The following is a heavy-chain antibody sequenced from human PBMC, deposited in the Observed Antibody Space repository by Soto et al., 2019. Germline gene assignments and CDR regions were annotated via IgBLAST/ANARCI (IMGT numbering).Heavy chain of an antibody. J-gene: IGHJ5*02. CDR1: GGSITSSSHF. V-gene: IGHV4-39*01. CDR3: AGQTFTIAAASYGRSNWFDP. CDR2: IYFTGNT. Sequence: SETLSLTCSASGGSITSSSHFWGWVRQPPGKGLEWIGTIYFTGNTYYTPTLKSRLTMSIDTSKNEFSLRLNSVTAADTAVYYCAGQTFTIAAASYGRSNWFDPWGPGTLVTVSS. D-gene: IGHD6-25*01.